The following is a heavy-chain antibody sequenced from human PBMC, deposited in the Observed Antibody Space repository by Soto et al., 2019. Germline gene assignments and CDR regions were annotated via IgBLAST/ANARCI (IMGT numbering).Heavy chain of an antibody. Sequence: EVQMVESGGGLVQPGGALRVSCVASGFTISANWMSWVRQASGKGLEWVANIKQDGSETNYEDSVKCRFTISRDNDNNSLYLQMNSLRVEDMALYYCARAQGWADSWGQGTLVTVS. CDR1: GFTISANW. V-gene: IGHV3-7*01. CDR3: ARAQGWADS. CDR2: IKQDGSET. D-gene: IGHD6-19*01. J-gene: IGHJ5*01.